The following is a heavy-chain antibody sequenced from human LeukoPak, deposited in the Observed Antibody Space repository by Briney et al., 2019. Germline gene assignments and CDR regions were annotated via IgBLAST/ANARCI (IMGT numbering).Heavy chain of an antibody. Sequence: SETLSLTCTVSGGSISSRSNYWGWIRQPPGKGLEWIGSIYYSGSTYYNPSLRSRVTTSVDTSKNQFSLKLSSVTAADTAVYYCARTLMTIRAVGYVFDVWSQGTMVTVSS. V-gene: IGHV4-39*01. CDR1: GGSISSRSNY. D-gene: IGHD4/OR15-4a*01. CDR2: IYYSGST. CDR3: ARTLMTIRAVGYVFDV. J-gene: IGHJ3*01.